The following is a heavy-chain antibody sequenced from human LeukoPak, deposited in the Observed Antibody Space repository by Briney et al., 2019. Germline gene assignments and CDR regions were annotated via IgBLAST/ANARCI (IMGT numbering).Heavy chain of an antibody. CDR3: ARVLPLSAYGMDP. D-gene: IGHD1-14*01. CDR2: VYSGDNT. CDR1: GFTVSTNY. Sequence: PGGSLRLSCAASGFTVSTNYMSWVRQAPGKGLEWVPVVYSGDNTYYADSVKGRFTVSRDTSKNTLYVQMNSLRAEDTAVYYCARVLPLSAYGMDPWGQGTLVTVSS. J-gene: IGHJ5*02. V-gene: IGHV3-66*02.